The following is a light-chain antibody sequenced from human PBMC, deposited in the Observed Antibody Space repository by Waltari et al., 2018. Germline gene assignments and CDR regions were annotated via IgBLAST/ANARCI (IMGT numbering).Light chain of an antibody. CDR1: QTVMYFSNNKDY. CDR3: QQYITSPVT. V-gene: IGKV4-1*01. Sequence: DIVMTQSPDSLAVSLGAGVTINSKSSQTVMYFSNNKDYLAWYQQKPGQPPKLLIYWASTRESGVPDRFSGSGSATNFTLTINSLQAEDVAVYWCQQYITSPVTFGQGTRLEIK. CDR2: WAS. J-gene: IGKJ5*01.